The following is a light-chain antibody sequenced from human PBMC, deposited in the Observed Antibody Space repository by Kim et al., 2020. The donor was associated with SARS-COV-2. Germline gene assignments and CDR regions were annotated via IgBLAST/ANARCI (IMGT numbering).Light chain of an antibody. CDR2: DAS. V-gene: IGKV1-33*01. CDR1: QDISNY. CDR3: QQYDNLHT. Sequence: DIQMTQSPSSLSASVGDRVTITCQASQDISNYLNWYQQKPGKAPKLLIYDASNLETGVPSRFSGSGSGTDFTFTNSSLQPEDIATYYCQQYDNLHTFGQGTKLEI. J-gene: IGKJ2*01.